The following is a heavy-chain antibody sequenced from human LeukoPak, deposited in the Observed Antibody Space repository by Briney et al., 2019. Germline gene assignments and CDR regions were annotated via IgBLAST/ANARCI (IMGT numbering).Heavy chain of an antibody. V-gene: IGHV1-2*02. CDR2: ISPEGDDT. CDR1: GYTFTDYF. CDR3: AKNYGHNSKYFDF. J-gene: IGHJ4*02. D-gene: IGHD4-17*01. Sequence: ASVKVSSTASGYTFTDYFMHWVRQAPGQGLEWVGWISPEGDDTHYAQRFQGRVTMTRDTSISTAYMELTSLSSDDTAFYYCAKNYGHNSKYFDFWGQGTLVTVSS.